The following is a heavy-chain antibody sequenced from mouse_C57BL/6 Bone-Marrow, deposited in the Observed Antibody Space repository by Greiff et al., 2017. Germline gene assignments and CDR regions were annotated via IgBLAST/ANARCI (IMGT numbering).Heavy chain of an antibody. J-gene: IGHJ3*01. V-gene: IGHV7-3*01. Sequence: EVKLVESGGGLVQPGGSLSLSCAASGFTFPAYYMSWVRQPPGKALGWLGFIRNKANGYTTEYSASVKGRFTISRDNSQSILYLQMNALRAEDSATYYCASLFAYWGQGTLVTVSA. CDR3: ASLFAY. CDR1: GFTFPAYY. CDR2: IRNKANGYTT.